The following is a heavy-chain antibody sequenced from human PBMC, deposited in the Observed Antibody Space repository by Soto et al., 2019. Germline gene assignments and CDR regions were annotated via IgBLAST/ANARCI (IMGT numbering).Heavy chain of an antibody. V-gene: IGHV5-10-1*01. J-gene: IGHJ6*02. CDR1: GYSFTSYW. CDR2: IDPSDSYT. D-gene: IGHD2-2*01. CDR3: ARGEPSGYCSSTSCLKYYYGMDV. Sequence: GESLKLSCKGSGYSFTSYWISWVRQMPGKGLEWMGRIDPSDSYTNYSPSFQGHVTISADKSISTAYLQWSSLKASDTAMYYCARGEPSGYCSSTSCLKYYYGMDVWGQGTTVTVS.